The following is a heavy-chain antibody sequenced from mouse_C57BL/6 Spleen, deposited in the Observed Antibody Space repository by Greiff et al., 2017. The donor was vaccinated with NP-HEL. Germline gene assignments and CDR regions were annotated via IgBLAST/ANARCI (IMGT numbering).Heavy chain of an antibody. CDR1: GFNIKDYY. CDR3: AKAVDFDY. J-gene: IGHJ2*01. Sequence: EVQLQQSGAELVKPGASVKLSCTASGFNIKDYYMHWVKQRTEQGLEWIGRIDPEDGETKYAAKFQGKATITVDTSSNTAYLQLISLTSEDTAVYCCAKAVDFDYWGQGTTLTVSS. V-gene: IGHV14-2*01. CDR2: IDPEDGET.